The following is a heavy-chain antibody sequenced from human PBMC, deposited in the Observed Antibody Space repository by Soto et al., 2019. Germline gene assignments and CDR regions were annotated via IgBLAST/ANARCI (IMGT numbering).Heavy chain of an antibody. Sequence: SETLSLTCAVSGDSISPHYWSWVRQPPGKGLEFIGYIHYSGSAVYNPSLQSRVAISLDTSKSQFSLKVTSVTATDTAVYYCARQGFGPLHGLVDVWGQGTTVTVSS. D-gene: IGHD3-10*01. CDR3: ARQGFGPLHGLVDV. CDR1: GDSISPHY. V-gene: IGHV4-59*08. J-gene: IGHJ6*02. CDR2: IHYSGSA.